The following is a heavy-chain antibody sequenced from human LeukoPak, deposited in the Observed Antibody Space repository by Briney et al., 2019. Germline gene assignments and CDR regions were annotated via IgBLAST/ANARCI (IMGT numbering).Heavy chain of an antibody. CDR3: ARAGAVVDNWFDP. J-gene: IGHJ5*02. Sequence: RASVKVSCKASGYTFNTYGITWVRQAPGQGLEWMGWISGYNGKTKYAQKLQDRVTMTTDTSTTAAYMELRSLRSDDTAVYYCARAGAVVDNWFDPWAREPWSPSPQ. V-gene: IGHV1-18*01. CDR1: GYTFNTYG. D-gene: IGHD2-15*01. CDR2: ISGYNGKT.